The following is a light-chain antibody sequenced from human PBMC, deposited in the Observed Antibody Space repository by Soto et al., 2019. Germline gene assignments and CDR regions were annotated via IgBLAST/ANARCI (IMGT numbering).Light chain of an antibody. CDR3: QQYETYSRT. Sequence: DIQMTQSPSTLSASVGDRVTITCRASQSISSWLAWYQHKPGKAPKLLIYDASNLDSGVPSRFSGSGSGTEFSLTISSLQPDDFATYYCQQYETYSRTFGQGTKVDIK. CDR1: QSISSW. CDR2: DAS. J-gene: IGKJ1*01. V-gene: IGKV1-5*01.